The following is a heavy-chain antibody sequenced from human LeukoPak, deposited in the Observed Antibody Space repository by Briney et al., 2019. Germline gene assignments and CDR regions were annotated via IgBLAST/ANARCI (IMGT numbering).Heavy chain of an antibody. CDR2: IRSKANSYAT. CDR3: TRRGQQLLFDY. D-gene: IGHD6-13*01. CDR1: GFTFSGSA. J-gene: IGHJ4*02. V-gene: IGHV3-73*01. Sequence: GGSLRLSCAASGFTFSGSAMHWVRQASGKGLEWVGRIRSKANSYATAYAASVKGRFTISRDDSKNTAYLQMNSLKTEDTAVYYCTRRGQQLLFDYWGQGTLVTVSS.